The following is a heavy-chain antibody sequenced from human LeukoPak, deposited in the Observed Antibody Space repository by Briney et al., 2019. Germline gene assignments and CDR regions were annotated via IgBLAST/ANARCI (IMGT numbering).Heavy chain of an antibody. J-gene: IGHJ4*02. CDR3: ARAVTDYFDY. Sequence: GESLKISCKGSAYTFTTYWIGWVRQMPGKGLEWMGSIYPGDSDTRYSPSFQGQVTISADKSISTAYLQWSNLKASDTAMYYCARAVTDYFDYWGQGTLVTVSS. D-gene: IGHD4-17*01. V-gene: IGHV5-51*01. CDR2: IYPGDSDT. CDR1: AYTFTTYW.